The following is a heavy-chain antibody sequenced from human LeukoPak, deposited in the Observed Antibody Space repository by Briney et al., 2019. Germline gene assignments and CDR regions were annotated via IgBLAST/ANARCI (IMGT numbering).Heavy chain of an antibody. CDR3: ARDQYCSSTTCYGFDP. CDR1: VFTFSSYE. D-gene: IGHD2-2*01. Sequence: PGRSLRLSCAASVFTFSSYEMNWVRQAPGKGLEWVSYISSSGNTKYYADSVKGRSTVSRDNAKNSLYLQMNSLRAEDTAVYYCARDQYCSSTTCYGFDPWGQGTLVTVSS. CDR2: ISSSGNTK. J-gene: IGHJ5*02. V-gene: IGHV3-48*03.